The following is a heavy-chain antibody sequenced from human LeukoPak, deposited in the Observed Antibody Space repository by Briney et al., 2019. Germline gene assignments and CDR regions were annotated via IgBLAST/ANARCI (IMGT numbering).Heavy chain of an antibody. CDR3: ARRGAADWFDR. V-gene: IGHV4-39*01. CDR2: IYYSGTT. D-gene: IGHD2-15*01. Sequence: PSETLSLTCPVSSGSINSSDYYWGSIRQPPGKGLELIGSIYYSGTTYYTPSLKSRVTISVDTSKNQFSLNLSSVTAADTAVYYCARRGAADWFDRWGQGTLVTVSS. J-gene: IGHJ5*02. CDR1: SGSINSSDYY.